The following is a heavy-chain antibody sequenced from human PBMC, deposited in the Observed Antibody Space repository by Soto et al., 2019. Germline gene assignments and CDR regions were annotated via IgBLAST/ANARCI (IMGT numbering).Heavy chain of an antibody. CDR3: PSGAVVGDSYDY. Sequence: ASVKVSCKASGYTFTSYYMHWLRQAHGQGLKWMGKISPSTGSTSYAEKFEGRVTMTRDKYTTTVYMELSSVKSEVTDVYYCPSGAVVGDSYDYWGQGTLVTVSS. J-gene: IGHJ4*02. D-gene: IGHD2-21*01. CDR2: ISPSTGST. V-gene: IGHV1-46*01. CDR1: GYTFTSYY.